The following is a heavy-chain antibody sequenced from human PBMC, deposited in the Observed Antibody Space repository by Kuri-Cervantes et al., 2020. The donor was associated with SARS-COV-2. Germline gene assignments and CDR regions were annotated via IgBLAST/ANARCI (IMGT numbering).Heavy chain of an antibody. CDR1: GFSFSGYA. D-gene: IGHD2-21*02. CDR3: ARAYCGGDCEFDY. J-gene: IGHJ4*02. Sequence: GESLKISCAASGFSFSGYAMSWVRQAPGKGLERVSAISAGGDTVLYADSVRGRFTISRDNSKNTLYLQTNSLRAEDTAVYYCARAYCGGDCEFDYWGQGTLVTVSS. CDR2: ISAGGDTV. V-gene: IGHV3-23*01.